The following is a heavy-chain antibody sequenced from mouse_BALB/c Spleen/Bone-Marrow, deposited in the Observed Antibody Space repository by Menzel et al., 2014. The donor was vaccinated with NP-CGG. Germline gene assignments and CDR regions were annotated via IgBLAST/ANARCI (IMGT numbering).Heavy chain of an antibody. V-gene: IGHV4-1*02. Sequence: EVKLVESGGGLVQPGSSLKISCAASGFDFXGFWMGWVRLAPGKGLEWIGEINPDSRTINYSPFLKDRFIISRDNAKNTLYLYMSKVRSEDTALYYCARLGYYGGFAYWGQGTLVTVSA. CDR1: GFDFXGFW. CDR3: ARLGYYGGFAY. CDR2: INPDSRTI. J-gene: IGHJ3*01. D-gene: IGHD2-3*01.